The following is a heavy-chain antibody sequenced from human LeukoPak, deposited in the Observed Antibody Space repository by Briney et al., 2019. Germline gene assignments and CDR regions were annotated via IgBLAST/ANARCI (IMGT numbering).Heavy chain of an antibody. CDR2: IYYSGST. CDR3: ARVYYDYVWESYYFDY. V-gene: IGHV4-59*01. D-gene: IGHD3-16*01. CDR1: GGSMSPYH. J-gene: IGHJ4*02. Sequence: SETLSLTCTVSGGSMSPYHWGWIRQPPGKGLEWTGYIYYSGSTNYNPSLNSRVTISVDTSKNQFSLKLSSVTAADTAVYYCARVYYDYVWESYYFDYWGQGTLVTVSS.